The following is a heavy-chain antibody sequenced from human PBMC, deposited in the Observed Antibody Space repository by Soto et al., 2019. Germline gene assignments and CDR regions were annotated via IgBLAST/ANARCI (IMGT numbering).Heavy chain of an antibody. D-gene: IGHD2-2*01. CDR2: IYYSGST. Sequence: SETLSLTCTVSGGSISSSSYYWGWIRQPPGKGLEWIGSIYYSGSTYYNPSLKSRVTISVDTSKNHFSLKLSSVTAADTAVYYCARHTQGYCSSTSCPSYYYYGMDVWGQGTTVTVSS. V-gene: IGHV4-39*01. CDR1: GGSISSSSYY. J-gene: IGHJ6*02. CDR3: ARHTQGYCSSTSCPSYYYYGMDV.